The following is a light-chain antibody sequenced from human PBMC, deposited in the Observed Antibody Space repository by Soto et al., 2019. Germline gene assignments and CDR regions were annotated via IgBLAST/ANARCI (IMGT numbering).Light chain of an antibody. CDR2: ASS. V-gene: IGLV2-14*01. J-gene: IGLJ1*01. CDR3: SSYTSGSTLYV. CDR1: SSDVGGYNY. Sequence: QSALTQPASVSGSPGQSITISCTGTSSDVGGYNYVSWYQHHPGKAPRLMIYASSNRPSGVSHRFSGSRSGNTASLTISGLQAXXEADYYCSSYTSGSTLYVFGTGTKLTVL.